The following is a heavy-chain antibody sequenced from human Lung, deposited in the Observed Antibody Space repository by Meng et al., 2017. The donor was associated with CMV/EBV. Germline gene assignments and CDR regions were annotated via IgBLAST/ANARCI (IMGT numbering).Heavy chain of an antibody. CDR2: INPNSGGT. CDR1: GYTFTGYY. CDR3: AGGPRSSTSLGY. V-gene: IGHV1-2*02. Sequence: SXXVSCKASGYTFTGYYMHWVRQAPGQGLEWMGWINPNSGGTNYAQKFQGRVTMTRDTSISTAYMELSRLRSDDTAVYYCAGGPRSSTSLGYWGQGTLVTFSS. J-gene: IGHJ4*02. D-gene: IGHD2-2*01.